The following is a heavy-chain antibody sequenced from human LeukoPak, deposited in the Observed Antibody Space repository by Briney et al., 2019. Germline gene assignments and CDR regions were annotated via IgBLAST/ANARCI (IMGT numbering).Heavy chain of an antibody. Sequence: SETLSLTCAVYGGSFSGYYWSWIRQPPGKGLEWIGEINHSGSTNYNPSLKSRVTISVDTSKNQFSLKLSSVTAADTAVYYCARGYDSSGRPFDYWGQEPWSPSPQ. CDR1: GGSFSGYY. D-gene: IGHD3-22*01. V-gene: IGHV4-34*01. J-gene: IGHJ4*01. CDR3: ARGYDSSGRPFDY. CDR2: INHSGST.